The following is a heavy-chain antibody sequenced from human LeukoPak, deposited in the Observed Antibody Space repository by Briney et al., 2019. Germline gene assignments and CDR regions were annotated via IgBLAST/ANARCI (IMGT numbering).Heavy chain of an antibody. CDR1: GYRFTDDY. CDR2: INPDTDFT. CDR3: APTSEAYTSNWSV. Sequence: ASVKVTCKTSGYRFTDDYIHWVRQAPGQGLEWMGWINPDTDFTNYAPKFRGRVIMTRDTSISTAYMEVRRLTFDDTAIYYCAPTSEAYTSNWSVWGQGTLVTVSP. D-gene: IGHD3-16*01. V-gene: IGHV1-2*02. J-gene: IGHJ4*02.